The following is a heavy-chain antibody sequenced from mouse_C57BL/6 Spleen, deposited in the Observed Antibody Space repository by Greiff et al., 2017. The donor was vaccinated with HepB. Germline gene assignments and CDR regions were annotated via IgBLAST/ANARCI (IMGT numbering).Heavy chain of an antibody. J-gene: IGHJ2*01. CDR1: GYAFSSYW. V-gene: IGHV1-80*01. CDR2: IYPGDGDT. CDR3: ARAPLYGLHYFDY. Sequence: QVQLQQSGAELVKPGASVKISCKASGYAFSSYWMNWVKQRPGKGLEWIGQIYPGDGDTNYNGKFKGKATLTADKSSSTAYMQLSSLTSEDSAVYFCARAPLYGLHYFDYWGQGTTLTVSS. D-gene: IGHD1-2*01.